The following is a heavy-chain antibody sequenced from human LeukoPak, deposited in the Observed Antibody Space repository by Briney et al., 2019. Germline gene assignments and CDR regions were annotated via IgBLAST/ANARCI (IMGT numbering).Heavy chain of an antibody. D-gene: IGHD2-15*01. J-gene: IGHJ5*02. Sequence: ASVKVSCKASGYTFTNYDINWVRRATGQGPEWMGWMNPKSGNTGYAQKFQGRVTMTRNTSISTAYMELSSLRSDDTAVYYCARDQDIVVVVAALRQREMGGFDPWGQGTLVTVSS. CDR2: MNPKSGNT. V-gene: IGHV1-8*01. CDR1: GYTFTNYD. CDR3: ARDQDIVVVVAALRQREMGGFDP.